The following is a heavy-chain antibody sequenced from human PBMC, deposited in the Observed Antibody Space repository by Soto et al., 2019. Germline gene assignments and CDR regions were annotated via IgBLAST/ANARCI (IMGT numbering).Heavy chain of an antibody. CDR1: GGSISSYY. Sequence: PSETLSLTCTVSGGSISSYYWSWIRQPPGKGLEWIGYIYYSGSTNYNPSLKSRVTISVDTSKNQFSLKLSSVTAADTAVYYCARDRASAEEYLEDTRFCYYYYGMDVWGQGTTVTVSS. CDR2: IYYSGST. J-gene: IGHJ6*02. D-gene: IGHD3-9*01. CDR3: ARDRASAEEYLEDTRFCYYYYGMDV. V-gene: IGHV4-59*01.